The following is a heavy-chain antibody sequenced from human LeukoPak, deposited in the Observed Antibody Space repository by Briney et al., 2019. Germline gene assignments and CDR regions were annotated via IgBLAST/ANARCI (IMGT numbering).Heavy chain of an antibody. J-gene: IGHJ4*02. Sequence: PGGPLGLSFEALGFPFGLIGLNWVGQVPGRGRGGVSTIRRIGGTIYYADSMKGRFTISRDNAKNSLYLQMNSLRVEDTAVYYCARDYPDGGGGRYFDWLPVFWGQGTLVTASS. D-gene: IGHD3-9*01. CDR3: ARDYPDGGGGRYFDWLPVF. V-gene: IGHV3-48*03. CDR1: GFPFGLIG. CDR2: IRRIGGTI.